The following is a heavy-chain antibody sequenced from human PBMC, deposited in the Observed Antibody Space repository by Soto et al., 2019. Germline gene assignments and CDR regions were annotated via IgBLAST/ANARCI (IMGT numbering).Heavy chain of an antibody. CDR3: AREEYYYDSSGYFWD. CDR2: IYYSGST. J-gene: IGHJ1*01. Sequence: SDTLYLTCTVSRGSINTGDYYWSWIRQPPGKGLEWIGYIYYSGSTYYNPSLKSRVTISIDTSKNQFSLRLSSVTAADTAVYSCAREEYYYDSSGYFWDWGQGTLVTVS. V-gene: IGHV4-30-4*02. D-gene: IGHD3-22*01. CDR1: RGSINTGDYY.